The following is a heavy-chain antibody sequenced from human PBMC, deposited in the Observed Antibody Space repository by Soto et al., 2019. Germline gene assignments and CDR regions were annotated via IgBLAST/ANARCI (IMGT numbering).Heavy chain of an antibody. V-gene: IGHV4-39*01. Sequence: SETLSLTCSVSFASFSSNSYHWGWIRQPPGKGLEWIGSISYTGTTYYSPSLKSRVTISADTSKKQFSLRLDSATAADTAVYYCARLVVVAPVANVWGQGTLVTVSS. D-gene: IGHD2-15*01. CDR1: FASFSSNSYH. J-gene: IGHJ4*02. CDR2: ISYTGTT. CDR3: ARLVVVAPVANV.